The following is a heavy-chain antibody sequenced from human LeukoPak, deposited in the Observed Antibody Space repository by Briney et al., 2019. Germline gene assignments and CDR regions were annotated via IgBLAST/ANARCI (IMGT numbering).Heavy chain of an antibody. CDR2: IHYSGST. CDR1: RGSISSQY. Sequence: PSETLSLTCTASRGSISSQYWSWIRQAPGKGLEWIGYIHYSGSTNYNPSLKSRVTITVGTSKKQFSLKMTSVTAADTAVYYCARDPTTVTIGFDVWGQGTMVTVSS. V-gene: IGHV4-59*11. D-gene: IGHD4-17*01. J-gene: IGHJ3*01. CDR3: ARDPTTVTIGFDV.